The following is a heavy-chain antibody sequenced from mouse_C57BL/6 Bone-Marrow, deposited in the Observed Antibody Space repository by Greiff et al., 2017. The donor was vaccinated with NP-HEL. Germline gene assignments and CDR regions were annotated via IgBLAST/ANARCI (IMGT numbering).Heavy chain of an antibody. J-gene: IGHJ4*01. CDR3: ARETSH. V-gene: IGHV5-4*01. Sequence: VQLTESVGGLVKPGGSLKLSCAASGFTFSSYAMSFVRPTPAKRLELVATISDGGSYTYYPDNVKGRFTISRDNAKNNLYLQMSHLKSEDTAMYYCARETSHWGQGTSVTVSS. CDR2: ISDGGSYT. CDR1: GFTFSSYA.